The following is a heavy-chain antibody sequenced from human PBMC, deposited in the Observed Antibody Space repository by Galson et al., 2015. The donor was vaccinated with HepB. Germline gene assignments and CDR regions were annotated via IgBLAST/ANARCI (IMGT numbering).Heavy chain of an antibody. CDR2: IKQDGSER. CDR3: ARGGGTAVS. Sequence: SLRLSCAVSGFTFSSSWMSWVRQAPGKGLEWVANIKQDGSERYYVDSVKGRFTISRDNAKNSLYLQMNSLRVEDTAVYYCARGGGTAVSWGQGTLVTVSS. D-gene: IGHD6-19*01. CDR1: GFTFSSSW. V-gene: IGHV3-7*01. J-gene: IGHJ5*02.